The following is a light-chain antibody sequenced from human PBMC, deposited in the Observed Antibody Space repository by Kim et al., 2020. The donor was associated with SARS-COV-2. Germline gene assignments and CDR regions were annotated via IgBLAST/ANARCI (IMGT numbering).Light chain of an antibody. CDR1: SSNIGGDT. J-gene: IGLJ2*01. CDR2: NDN. Sequence: GQKVSITCFGSSSNIGGDTVTWYQQVPGTAPKLLIYNDNQRPSGVPDRFSGSKSGSSATLAISGLQSEDEADYYCAAWDDNVKGPVFGGGTQLTVL. CDR3: AAWDDNVKGPV. V-gene: IGLV1-44*01.